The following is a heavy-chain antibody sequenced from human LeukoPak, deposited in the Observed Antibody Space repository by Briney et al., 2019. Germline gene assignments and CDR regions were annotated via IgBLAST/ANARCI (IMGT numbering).Heavy chain of an antibody. CDR3: ARRLGSYGYFLYYYYMDV. J-gene: IGHJ6*03. CDR1: GGSFSGYY. CDR2: INHSGST. V-gene: IGHV4-34*01. Sequence: ASETLSLTCAVYGGSFSGYYWSWIRQPPGKGLEWIGEINHSGSTNYNPSLKSRVTISVDTSKNQFSLKLSSVTAADTAVYYCARRLGSYGYFLYYYYMDVWGKGTTVTVSS. D-gene: IGHD5-18*01.